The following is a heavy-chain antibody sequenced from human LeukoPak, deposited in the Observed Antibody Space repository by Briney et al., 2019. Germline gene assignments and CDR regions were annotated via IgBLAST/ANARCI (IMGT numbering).Heavy chain of an antibody. V-gene: IGHV3-11*04. J-gene: IGHJ6*03. CDR3: AKEGYSSSWDYYMDV. D-gene: IGHD6-13*01. Sequence: GGSLRLSCAASGFTFSDYYMSWIRQAPGKGLEWVSYISSSGSTIYYADSVKGRFTISRDNAKNTLYLQMNSLRAEDTAVYYCAKEGYSSSWDYYMDVWGKGTTVTISS. CDR2: ISSSGSTI. CDR1: GFTFSDYY.